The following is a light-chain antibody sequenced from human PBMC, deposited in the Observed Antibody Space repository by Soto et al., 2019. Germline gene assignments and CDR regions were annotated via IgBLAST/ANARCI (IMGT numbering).Light chain of an antibody. V-gene: IGLV2-11*01. Sequence: QSALTQPRSVSGSPGQSVTISCTGTSSDVGGYNYVSWYQQHPGKAPKLMIYDVSKRPSGVPDRISGSKSGNTASLTISGLQAEDEADYYCCSYAVTYYVFGTGTKVTVL. CDR1: SSDVGGYNY. J-gene: IGLJ1*01. CDR3: CSYAVTYYV. CDR2: DVS.